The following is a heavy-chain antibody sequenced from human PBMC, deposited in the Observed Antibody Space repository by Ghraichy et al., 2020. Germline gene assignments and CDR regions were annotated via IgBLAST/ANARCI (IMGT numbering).Heavy chain of an antibody. Sequence: GESLNISCAASGFSVSTNYMSWVRQAPGKGLEWVSVIYSGDSTYYADSVKGRFTISRDNSKNTLYLQMNSLRAEDKAWYYCARDRGKAYCTNGVCYGLTMVVWGQGTTVTVSS. CDR3: ARDRGKAYCTNGVCYGLTMVV. V-gene: IGHV3-53*01. D-gene: IGHD2-8*01. CDR1: GFSVSTNY. CDR2: IYSGDST. J-gene: IGHJ6*02.